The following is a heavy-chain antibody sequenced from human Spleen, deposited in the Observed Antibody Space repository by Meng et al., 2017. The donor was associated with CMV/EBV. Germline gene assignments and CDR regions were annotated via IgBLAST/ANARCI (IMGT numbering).Heavy chain of an antibody. D-gene: IGHD2-2*01. CDR3: ARWAGVVVPAAISDY. CDR1: GFTFNSYR. Sequence: SGFTFNSYRLNCVRQAPGKGLEWISSIGTSNNYIYYADSVKGRFTISRDNAKTSLYLQMNSLRAEDTAVYYCARWAGVVVPAAISDYWGQGTLVTVSS. J-gene: IGHJ4*02. CDR2: IGTSNNYI. V-gene: IGHV3-21*01.